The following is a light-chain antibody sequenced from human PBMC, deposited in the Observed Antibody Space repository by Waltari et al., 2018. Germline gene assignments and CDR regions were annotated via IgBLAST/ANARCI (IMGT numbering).Light chain of an antibody. V-gene: IGLV2-14*03. Sequence: QSALTQPASVSGSPGQSITISCSGTGNDVGGYNYVSWYQQHPGKVPTLVIYDVTKRPSGVSHRFSGSKSDNAASLTISGLQPEDEADDYCSSYASSATVIFGGGTKLTVL. J-gene: IGLJ2*01. CDR3: SSYASSATVI. CDR1: GNDVGGYNY. CDR2: DVT.